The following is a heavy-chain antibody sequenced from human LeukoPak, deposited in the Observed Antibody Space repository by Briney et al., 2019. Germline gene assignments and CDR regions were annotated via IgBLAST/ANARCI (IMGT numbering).Heavy chain of an antibody. CDR3: AKDGCSGGSCFSHFDY. V-gene: IGHV3-23*01. Sequence: GGSLRLSCVASGFTFTSYAMNWVRQAPGKGLEWVSGFSGSGGRIYYADPVKGRFTISRDNSKNMVYLQMNSLRDEDTAVYFCAKDGCSGGSCFSHFDYWGQGTLVTVSS. D-gene: IGHD2-15*01. J-gene: IGHJ4*02. CDR2: FSGSGGRI. CDR1: GFTFTSYA.